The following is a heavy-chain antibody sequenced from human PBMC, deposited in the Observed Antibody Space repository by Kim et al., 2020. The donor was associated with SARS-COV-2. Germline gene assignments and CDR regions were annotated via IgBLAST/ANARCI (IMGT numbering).Heavy chain of an antibody. Sequence: SVKVSCKASGGTFSIHVINWVRQAPGQGLEWMGGIIPIFGTANYAQKFQDRITITADESTSTAYMELSSLRSDDTAVYYCARRETKWDAFDIWGQGTMVTVSS. CDR3: ARRETKWDAFDI. V-gene: IGHV1-69*13. CDR2: IIPIFGTA. D-gene: IGHD1-7*01. J-gene: IGHJ3*02. CDR1: GGTFSIHV.